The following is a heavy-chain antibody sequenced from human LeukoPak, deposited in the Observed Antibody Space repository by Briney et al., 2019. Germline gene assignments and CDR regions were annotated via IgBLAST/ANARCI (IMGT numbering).Heavy chain of an antibody. CDR1: GFTFSSYE. CDR2: ISSSGSTI. CDR3: ARALWFGETFPAY. J-gene: IGHJ4*02. Sequence: GGSLRLSCAASGFTFSSYEMNWVRQAPGKGPEWVSYISSSGSTIYYADSVKGRFTISRDNAKNSLYLQMNSLRAEDTAVYYCARALWFGETFPAYWGQGTLVTVSS. D-gene: IGHD3-10*01. V-gene: IGHV3-48*03.